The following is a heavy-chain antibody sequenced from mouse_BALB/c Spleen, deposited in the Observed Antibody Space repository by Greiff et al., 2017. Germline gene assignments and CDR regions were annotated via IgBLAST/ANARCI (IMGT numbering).Heavy chain of an antibody. CDR3: ARREYGNFDY. D-gene: IGHD2-1*01. CDR2: IDPANGNT. CDR1: GFNIKDTY. V-gene: IGHV14-3*02. J-gene: IGHJ2*01. Sequence: VHVKQSGAELVKPGASVKLSCTASGFNIKDTYMHWVKQRPEQGLEWIGRIDPANGNTKYDPKFQGKATITADTSSNTAYLQLSSLTSEDTAVYYCARREYGNFDYWGQGTTLTVSS.